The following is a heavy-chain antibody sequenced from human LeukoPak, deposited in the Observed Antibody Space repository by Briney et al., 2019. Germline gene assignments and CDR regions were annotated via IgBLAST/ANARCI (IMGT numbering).Heavy chain of an antibody. V-gene: IGHV4-59*01. D-gene: IGHD3-10*01. CDR3: ARLKFGELLSYNWSDP. J-gene: IGHJ5*02. CDR1: GGSISSYY. CDR2: IYYSGST. Sequence: SETLSLTCTVSGGSISSYYWSWIRQPPGKGLEWIGYIYYSGSTNYNPSLKSRVTISVDTSKNQFSLKLSSVTAADTAVYYCARLKFGELLSYNWSDPWGQGTLVTVSS.